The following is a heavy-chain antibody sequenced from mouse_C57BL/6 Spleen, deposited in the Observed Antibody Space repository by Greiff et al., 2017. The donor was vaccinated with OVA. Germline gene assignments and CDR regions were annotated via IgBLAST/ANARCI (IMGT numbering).Heavy chain of an antibody. Sequence: VQLQQSGPELVKPGASVKISCKASGYSFTGYCMTWVKQSPEKSLEWIGEINPSPGGTPYTQKFKAQATLTLDNSSSTAYMQLKSLTSEGSAVYYCARVEEGGFGDWGQGTLVTVSA. V-gene: IGHV1-42*01. CDR1: GYSFTGYC. CDR2: INPSPGGT. CDR3: ARVEEGGFGD. J-gene: IGHJ3*02.